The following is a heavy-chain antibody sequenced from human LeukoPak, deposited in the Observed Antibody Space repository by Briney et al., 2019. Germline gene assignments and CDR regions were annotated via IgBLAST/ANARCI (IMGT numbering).Heavy chain of an antibody. D-gene: IGHD3-22*01. CDR3: AEEGGYYYDSSGYPIDY. V-gene: IGHV3-23*01. CDR1: GFTFSSYA. CDR2: ISGSGGST. J-gene: IGHJ4*02. Sequence: GGSLRLSCAASGFTFSSYAMSWVRQAPGKGLEWVSAISGSGGSTYYADSVKGRFTISRDNSKNTLYLQMNSLRAEDTAVYYCAEEGGYYYDSSGYPIDYWGQGTLVTVSS.